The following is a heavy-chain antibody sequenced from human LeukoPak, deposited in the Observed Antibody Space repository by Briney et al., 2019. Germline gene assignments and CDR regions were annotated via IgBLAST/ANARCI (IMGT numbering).Heavy chain of an antibody. Sequence: GGSLRLSCAVSGLTFNTYGMHWVRQAPGEGLEWVAVISPNGVGKHYADSVKGRFTISRGNSQDTLNLQMNSLRSEDTGVYYCAKEFGGFRGFDHWGQGTLVTVSS. CDR3: AKEFGGFRGFDH. V-gene: IGHV3-30*18. J-gene: IGHJ4*01. CDR2: ISPNGVGK. D-gene: IGHD3-10*01. CDR1: GLTFNTYG.